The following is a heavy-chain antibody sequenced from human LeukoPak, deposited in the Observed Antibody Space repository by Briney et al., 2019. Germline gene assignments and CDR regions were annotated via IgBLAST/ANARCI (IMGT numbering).Heavy chain of an antibody. Sequence: PSETLSLTCTVSGGSIHNSDYSWGWIRQPPGKGLEWIGHIYYSGTTAYNPSLKSRVTISVDTSKNDVSLKLTSLTASDTAVYFCARQAYSSGWFPFDFWGQGTLVTVSS. V-gene: IGHV4-39*01. D-gene: IGHD6-19*01. J-gene: IGHJ4*02. CDR1: GGSIHNSDYS. CDR2: IYYSGTT. CDR3: ARQAYSSGWFPFDF.